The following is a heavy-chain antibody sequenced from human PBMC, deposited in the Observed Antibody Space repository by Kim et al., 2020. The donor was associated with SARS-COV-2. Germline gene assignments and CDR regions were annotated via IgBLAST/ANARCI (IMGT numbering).Heavy chain of an antibody. V-gene: IGHV4-59*08. Sequence: SETLSLTCTVSGGSISSYYWSWIRQPPGKGLEWIGYIYYSGSTNYNPSLKSRVTISVDTSKNQFSLKLSSVTAAATAVYYCARHISEDSGDLLVYWGQGTLVTVSS. CDR1: GGSISSYY. D-gene: IGHD4-17*01. CDR2: IYYSGST. J-gene: IGHJ4*02. CDR3: ARHISEDSGDLLVY.